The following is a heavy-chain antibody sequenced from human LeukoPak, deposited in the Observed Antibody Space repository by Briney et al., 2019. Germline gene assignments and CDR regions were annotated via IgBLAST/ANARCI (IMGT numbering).Heavy chain of an antibody. J-gene: IGHJ4*02. CDR1: GGTFSSHA. V-gene: IGHV1-69*05. CDR3: ARDKWRITMVREGGAFDY. Sequence: GASVKVSCKASGGTFSSHAISWVRQAPGQGLEWMGGIIPIFGTANYAQKFQGRVTITTDESTSTAYMELSSLRSEDTAVYYCARDKWRITMVREGGAFDYWGQGTLVTVSS. D-gene: IGHD3-10*01. CDR2: IIPIFGTA.